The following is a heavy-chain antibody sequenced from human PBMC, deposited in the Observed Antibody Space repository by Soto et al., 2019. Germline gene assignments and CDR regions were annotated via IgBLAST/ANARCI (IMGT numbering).Heavy chain of an antibody. V-gene: IGHV1-69*01. J-gene: IGHJ6*02. Sequence: QVQLVQSGAEVKKPGSSVKVSCKASGGTFSSYAISWVRQAPGQGLEWMGGIIPIFGTANYAQKFQGRVTIIADESTSKAYMELSSLRSEDTAVYYCASRRGYSGYEADYYYYGMDVWGQGTTVTVSS. CDR1: GGTFSSYA. CDR2: IIPIFGTA. CDR3: ASRRGYSGYEADYYYYGMDV. D-gene: IGHD5-12*01.